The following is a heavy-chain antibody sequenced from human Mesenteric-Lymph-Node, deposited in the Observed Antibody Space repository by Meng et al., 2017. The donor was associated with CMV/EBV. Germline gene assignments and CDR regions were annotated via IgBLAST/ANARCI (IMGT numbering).Heavy chain of an antibody. CDR2: IWHDGSNI. J-gene: IGHJ4*02. V-gene: IGHV3-33*08. CDR3: ARGRERIDH. D-gene: IGHD1-26*01. CDR1: GFTFSSYA. Sequence: GESLKISCAASGFTFSSYAMNWVRQAPGKGLEWVAGIWHDGSNIHYGDSVKGRFNISRDNSKNTLYVQINSLTVEDTAVYYCARGRERIDHWGQGTLVTVSS.